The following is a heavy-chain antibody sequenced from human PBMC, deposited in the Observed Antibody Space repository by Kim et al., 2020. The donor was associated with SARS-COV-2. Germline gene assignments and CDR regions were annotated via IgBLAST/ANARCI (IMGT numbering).Heavy chain of an antibody. CDR3: ARSYSSAYYFDY. CDR1: GYSISSSNW. V-gene: IGHV4-28*05. CDR2: MHYSGSF. D-gene: IGHD3-22*01. Sequence: SEPLSLTCAVSGYSISSSNWWGWMRQPPGKGLEWIGYMHYSGSFYYNPSLTSRVTMSVDTSKNQFSLRMASVTAVDTAVYHCARSYSSAYYFDYWGQGILVTVSS. J-gene: IGHJ4*02.